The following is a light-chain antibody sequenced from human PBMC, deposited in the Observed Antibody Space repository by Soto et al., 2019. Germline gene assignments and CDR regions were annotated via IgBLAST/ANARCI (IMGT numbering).Light chain of an antibody. CDR1: SRDVGGYNY. Sequence: QSALTQPASVSGSPGQSITISCTGTSRDVGGYNYVSWYHKHPGKSPKLMIYEVSNRPSGVSNRFSGSKYGNTASLTISGLQAEDEADYYCSSYTSRSTDCLFGNATKPTV. J-gene: IGLJ1*01. CDR2: EVS. CDR3: SSYTSRSTDCL. V-gene: IGLV2-14*01.